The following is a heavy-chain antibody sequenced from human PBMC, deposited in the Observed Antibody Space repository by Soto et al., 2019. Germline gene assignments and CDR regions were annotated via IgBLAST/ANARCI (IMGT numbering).Heavy chain of an antibody. D-gene: IGHD3-10*01. Sequence: GGSLRLSCAASGFTFSSYWMHWVRQAPGKGLVWVSRINSDGSSTSYADSVKGRFTISRDNAKNTLYLQMNSLRAEDTAVYYCARNGMVRGVTYKYYYYGMDVWGQGTTVTVSS. V-gene: IGHV3-74*01. CDR1: GFTFSSYW. CDR2: INSDGSST. CDR3: ARNGMVRGVTYKYYYYGMDV. J-gene: IGHJ6*02.